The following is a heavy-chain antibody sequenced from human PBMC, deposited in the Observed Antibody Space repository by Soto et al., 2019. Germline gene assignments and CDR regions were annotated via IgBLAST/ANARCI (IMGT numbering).Heavy chain of an antibody. CDR1: GFTVSSNY. D-gene: IGHD1-26*01. CDR3: ARDAFYSGSYYEDY. CDR2: IYSGGST. J-gene: IGHJ4*02. Sequence: PGGSLRLSCAASGFTVSSNYMSWVRQAPGRGLEWVSVIYSGGSTYYADSVKGRFTISRDNSKNTLYLQMNSLRAEDTAVYYCARDAFYSGSYYEDYWGQGTLVTVSS. V-gene: IGHV3-53*01.